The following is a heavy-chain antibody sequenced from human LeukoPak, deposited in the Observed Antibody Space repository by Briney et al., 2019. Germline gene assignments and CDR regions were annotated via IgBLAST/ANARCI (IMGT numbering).Heavy chain of an antibody. Sequence: SETLSLTCTVSGGSISSYYWSWIRQPPGRGLEWVGYIYYSGSTNYNPSLKSRVTISVDTSKNQFSLKLSSVTAADTAVYYCARVDKRYFDLGGRGTRVSVSS. CDR2: IYYSGST. D-gene: IGHD5-12*01. CDR3: ARVDKRYFDL. J-gene: IGHJ4*02. V-gene: IGHV4-59*08. CDR1: GGSISSYY.